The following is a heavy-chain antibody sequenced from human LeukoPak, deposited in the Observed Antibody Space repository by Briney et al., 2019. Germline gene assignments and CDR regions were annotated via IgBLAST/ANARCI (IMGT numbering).Heavy chain of an antibody. J-gene: IGHJ3*02. CDR3: AKDRYCSSTSCYAVGDAFDI. Sequence: GGSLRLSCAASGFTFSDYYMSWIRQAPGKGLEWVSYISSSGSTIYYADSVKGRFTISRDNAKNSLYLQMNSLRAEDTAVYYCAKDRYCSSTSCYAVGDAFDIWGQGTMVTVSS. CDR1: GFTFSDYY. D-gene: IGHD2-2*01. CDR2: ISSSGSTI. V-gene: IGHV3-11*01.